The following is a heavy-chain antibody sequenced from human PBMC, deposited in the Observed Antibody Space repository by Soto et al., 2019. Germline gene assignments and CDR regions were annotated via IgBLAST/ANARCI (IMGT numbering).Heavy chain of an antibody. V-gene: IGHV1-8*01. CDR3: GSPYSYRHHPNYYSYYDLDV. CDR2: MNPKSGNT. D-gene: IGHD3-16*02. CDR1: GYTFTSYD. Sequence: QVQLVQSGAEVMQPGASVKVSCKASGYTFTSYDVNWVRQAPGQGLEWLGWMNPKSGNTVYAQKFQGRVTMTRDNSITTAYMELSSLGSEDTAVYCCGSPYSYRHHPNYYSYYDLDVWGAGTTVTVSS. J-gene: IGHJ6*03.